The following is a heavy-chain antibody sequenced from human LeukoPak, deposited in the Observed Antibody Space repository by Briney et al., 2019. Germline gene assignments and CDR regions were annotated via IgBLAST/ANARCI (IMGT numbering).Heavy chain of an antibody. Sequence: PGGSLRLSCAASGFTFSSYAMHWVRQAPGKGLEWVAVISYDGSNKYYADSVKGRFTISRDNSKNTLYLQMNSLRAEDTAVYYCASNTRRDAFDIWGQGTMVTVSS. CDR1: GFTFSSYA. V-gene: IGHV3-30*04. CDR3: ASNTRRDAFDI. CDR2: ISYDGSNK. J-gene: IGHJ3*02.